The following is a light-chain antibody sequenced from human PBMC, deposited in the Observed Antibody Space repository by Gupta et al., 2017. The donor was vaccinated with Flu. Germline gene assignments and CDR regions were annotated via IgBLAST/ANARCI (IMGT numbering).Light chain of an antibody. CDR1: SIDIASYNL. V-gene: IGLV2-23*01. CDR2: EDS. J-gene: IGLJ2*01. Sequence: QSALTPPASVSGSPGQSIPISFTVTSIDIASYNLVSWHQHHPGKAPKLVIYEDSKWPSGVSSRFSGSKSGNTASLTISGLQAEDEADYYCCSYAGRSSVVFGGGTKLTVL. CDR3: CSYAGRSSVV.